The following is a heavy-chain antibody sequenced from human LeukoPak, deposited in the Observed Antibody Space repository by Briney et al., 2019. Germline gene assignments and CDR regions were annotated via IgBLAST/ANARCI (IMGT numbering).Heavy chain of an antibody. CDR1: GYSFTSYW. Sequence: GESLKISCKGSGYSFTSYWIGWVRQMPGKGLEWMGIIYPGDSDTRYSPSFQGQVTISADKSISTAYLQWSSLKASDTAVYYCATTGEGITMIVVGGDAFDIWGQGTMVTVSS. J-gene: IGHJ3*02. CDR3: ATTGEGITMIVVGGDAFDI. D-gene: IGHD3-22*01. CDR2: IYPGDSDT. V-gene: IGHV5-51*01.